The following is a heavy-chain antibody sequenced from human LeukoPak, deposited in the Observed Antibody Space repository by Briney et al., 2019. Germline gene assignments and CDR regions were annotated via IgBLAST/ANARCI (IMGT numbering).Heavy chain of an antibody. V-gene: IGHV3-30-3*01. J-gene: IGHJ3*02. D-gene: IGHD5-18*01. Sequence: GRSLRLSCAASGFTFSSYAMHWVRQAPGKGLEWVAVISYDGSNKYYADSVKGRFTISRDNSKNTLYLQMNSLRAEDTAVYYCARRLGVDTAMVIWAFDIWGQGTMVTVSS. CDR3: ARRLGVDTAMVIWAFDI. CDR2: ISYDGSNK. CDR1: GFTFSSYA.